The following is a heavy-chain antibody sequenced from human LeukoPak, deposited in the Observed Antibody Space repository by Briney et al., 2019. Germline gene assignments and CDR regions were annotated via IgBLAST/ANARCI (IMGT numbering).Heavy chain of an antibody. V-gene: IGHV3-48*02. D-gene: IGHD2-21*02. Sequence: GGSLRLSCAASGVTFSFYSMNWVRQAPGKGLEWVSYISSSSNTIYYADSVKGRFTISRDNAKNSLYLQMNSLRDEDTAVYYCARAYGDSTPDGNWGQGTLVTVSS. CDR1: GVTFSFYS. J-gene: IGHJ4*02. CDR3: ARAYGDSTPDGN. CDR2: ISSSSNTI.